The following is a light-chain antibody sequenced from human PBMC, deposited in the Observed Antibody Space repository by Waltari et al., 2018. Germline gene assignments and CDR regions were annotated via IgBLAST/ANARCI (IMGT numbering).Light chain of an antibody. V-gene: IGLV3-19*01. Sequence: SSELTQDPAVSVALGQTVRITCQGDSLRTYYASWYQQKPGQAPVLVFYGKNNRPSGIQDRFSDSSSGNTASLIITGTQAEDEAVYDCNSRDTIGDHGVFGGGNKLTVL. CDR2: GKN. CDR1: SLRTYY. J-gene: IGLJ2*01. CDR3: NSRDTIGDHGV.